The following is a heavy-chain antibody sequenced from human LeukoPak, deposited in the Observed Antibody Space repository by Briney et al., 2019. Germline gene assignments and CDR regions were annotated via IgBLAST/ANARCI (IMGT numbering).Heavy chain of an antibody. CDR3: AKGGTIDGQPNQ. CDR1: GFTFSTEG. D-gene: IGHD1-14*01. CDR2: ISYDGSNK. J-gene: IGHJ4*02. V-gene: IGHV3-30*18. Sequence: GGSLRLSCAASGFTFSTEGMHWVRQSPGKGLEWVAVISYDGSNKYYADSVKGRFTISRDNSKNTLYLQMNSLRTEDTAVYYCAKGGTIDGQPNQRGQGTLVTVPS.